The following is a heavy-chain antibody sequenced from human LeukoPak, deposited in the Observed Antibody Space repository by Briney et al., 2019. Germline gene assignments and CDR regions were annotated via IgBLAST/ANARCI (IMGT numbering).Heavy chain of an antibody. CDR3: AKDRSSYGLDY. J-gene: IGHJ4*02. CDR1: GFTFSSYG. D-gene: IGHD5-18*01. V-gene: IGHV3-30*18. Sequence: GGSLRLSCAASGFTFSSYGMHWVRQAPGKGLEWVAVISYDGSSKYYADSVKGRFTISRDNSKNTLYLQMNSLRAEDTAVYYCAKDRSSYGLDYWGQGTLVTVSS. CDR2: ISYDGSSK.